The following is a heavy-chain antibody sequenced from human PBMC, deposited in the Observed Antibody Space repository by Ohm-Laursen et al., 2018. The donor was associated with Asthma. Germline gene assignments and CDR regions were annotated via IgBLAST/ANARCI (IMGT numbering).Heavy chain of an antibody. J-gene: IGHJ4*02. V-gene: IGHV3-23*01. D-gene: IGHD3-3*01. CDR3: ARDVMEWYLPAFDF. CDR2: ISGGGGST. Sequence: GSLRLSCAASGFTFSSYAMNWVRQSPGKGLEWVSAISGGGGSTDYADSVRARFTVSRDDSKNTLYLQMNSLRPDDTAVYYCARDVMEWYLPAFDFWGQGTLVTVSS. CDR1: GFTFSSYA.